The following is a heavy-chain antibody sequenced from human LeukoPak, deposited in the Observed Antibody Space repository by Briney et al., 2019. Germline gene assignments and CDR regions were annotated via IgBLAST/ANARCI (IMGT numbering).Heavy chain of an antibody. CDR1: GGSISSSSFY. CDR2: IFYNGCT. Sequence: SETLSLTCTVSGGSISSSSFYWGWIRQPPGMGLEWIGTIFYNGCTYYSPSLESRVTISVDTSKNQFCLKLSSVTAADTAVYYCAREVSSGYPNIHFDYWGQGTLVTVSS. V-gene: IGHV4-39*07. CDR3: AREVSSGYPNIHFDY. J-gene: IGHJ4*02. D-gene: IGHD3-22*01.